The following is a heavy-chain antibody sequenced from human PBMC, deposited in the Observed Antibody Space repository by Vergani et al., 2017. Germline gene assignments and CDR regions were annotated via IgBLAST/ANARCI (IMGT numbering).Heavy chain of an antibody. J-gene: IGHJ2*01. CDR1: GYSIGSGFY. CDR3: AISQGDYWYFDL. Sequence: QVRLEESGPGLVKPSETLSLICSVSGYSIGSGFYWAWIRQSPGEGLQWLTGIHNRGKTYHNPSLKSRVSVSLDTSKNRFSLNLTSVTATDTAVYYCAISQGDYWYFDLWGPGALGTVSS. D-gene: IGHD2-21*01. CDR2: IHNRGKT. V-gene: IGHV4-38-2*01.